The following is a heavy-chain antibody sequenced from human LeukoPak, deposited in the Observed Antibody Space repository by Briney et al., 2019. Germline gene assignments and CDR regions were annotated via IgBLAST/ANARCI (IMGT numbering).Heavy chain of an antibody. CDR3: ASGNSHRSSTSCSLDY. Sequence: SVKVSCKASGGTFSSYAISWVRQAPGQGLEWMGRIIPILGIANYAQKFQGRVTITADKSTSTAYMELSSLRSEDTAVYYCASGNSHRSSTSCSLDYWGQGTLVTVSS. CDR2: IIPILGIA. CDR1: GGTFSSYA. V-gene: IGHV1-69*04. J-gene: IGHJ4*02. D-gene: IGHD2-2*01.